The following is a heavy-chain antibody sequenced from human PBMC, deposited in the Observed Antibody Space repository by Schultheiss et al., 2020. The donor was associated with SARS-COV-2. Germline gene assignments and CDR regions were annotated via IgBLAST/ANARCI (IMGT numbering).Heavy chain of an antibody. CDR2: VYASGSF. CDR1: GVSISGNYY. V-gene: IGHV4-61*02. Sequence: SQTLSLTCTVSGVSISGNYYWTWIRQPAGKGLEWIGRVYASGSFKYNPSLKSRVTISVDPSKTQFSLKLSSVTAADTAIYYCARRADTYGRNWLDPWGQGSMVTVSS. CDR3: ARRADTYGRNWLDP. J-gene: IGHJ5*02. D-gene: IGHD5-18*01.